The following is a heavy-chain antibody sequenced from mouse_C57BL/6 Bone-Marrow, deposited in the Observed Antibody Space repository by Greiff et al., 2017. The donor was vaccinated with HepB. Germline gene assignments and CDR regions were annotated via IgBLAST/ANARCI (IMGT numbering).Heavy chain of an antibody. CDR3: ARSDYYGSSWFAY. V-gene: IGHV1-18*01. CDR1: GYTFTDYN. Sequence: EVQLQHSGPELVKPGASVKIPCKASGYTFTDYNMDWVKQSHGKSLEWIGDINPNNGGTIYNQKFKGKATLTVDKSSSTAYMELRSLTSEDTAVYYCARSDYYGSSWFAYWGQGTLVTVSA. D-gene: IGHD1-1*01. CDR2: INPNNGGT. J-gene: IGHJ3*01.